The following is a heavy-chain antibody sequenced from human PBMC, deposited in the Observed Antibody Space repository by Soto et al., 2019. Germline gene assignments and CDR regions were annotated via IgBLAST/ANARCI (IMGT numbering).Heavy chain of an antibody. V-gene: IGHV4-59*01. J-gene: IGHJ6*02. CDR2: IYYSGST. CDR3: ARDAAARLDYYYYGMDV. Sequence: QVQLQESGPGLVKPSETLSLTCTVSGGSISSYYWSWIRQPPGKGLEWIGYIYYSGSTNYNPALKSRVTISVDPSKNQFSLKLSSVTAADTAVYYCARDAAARLDYYYYGMDVWGQGTTVTVSS. CDR1: GGSISSYY. D-gene: IGHD6-6*01.